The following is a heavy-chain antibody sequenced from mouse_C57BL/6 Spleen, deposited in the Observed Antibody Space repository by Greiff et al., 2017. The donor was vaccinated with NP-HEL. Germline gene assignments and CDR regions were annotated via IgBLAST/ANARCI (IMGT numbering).Heavy chain of an antibody. CDR3: AREEATGYPHFDY. CDR2: INPNYGTT. V-gene: IGHV1-39*01. Sequence: VQLQQSGPELVKPGASVKISCKASGYSFTDDNMNWVKQSNGKSLEWIGVINPNYGTTSYNQKFQGKATLTVDQTTSTAYMQRNSLTSEDSAVYYCAREEATGYPHFDYWGQGTTLTVSS. D-gene: IGHD6-1*01. J-gene: IGHJ2*01. CDR1: GYSFTDDN.